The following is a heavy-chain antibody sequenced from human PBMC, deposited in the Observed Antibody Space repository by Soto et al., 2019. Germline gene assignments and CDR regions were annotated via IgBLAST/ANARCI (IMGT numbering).Heavy chain of an antibody. J-gene: IGHJ2*01. Sequence: DVQLLESGGGLVQPGGSLRLSCAASGFTFRSYAMSWVRQAPGKGLEWVSGISGSGISTHYADSVKGRFTVSRDNSNNTLYLQTNSLRAEDTAVYNCAKAPVGPDWYFDLWGRGTLVTVSS. CDR2: ISGSGIST. CDR3: AKAPVGPDWYFDL. CDR1: GFTFRSYA. V-gene: IGHV3-23*01.